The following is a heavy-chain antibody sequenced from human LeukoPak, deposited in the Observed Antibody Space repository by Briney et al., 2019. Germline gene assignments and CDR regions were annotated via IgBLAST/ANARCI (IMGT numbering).Heavy chain of an antibody. V-gene: IGHV3-23*01. Sequence: KAGGSLRLSCAASGFTFSSYAMIWVRQAPGQGLEWVSGIGGSGVNTYYADSVKGRFTISRDNSKNTVYLQMNSLRAEDTAVYYCAKEWAGGRDGYSGFDYWGQGTLVTVSS. CDR3: AKEWAGGRDGYSGFDY. D-gene: IGHD5-24*01. J-gene: IGHJ4*02. CDR1: GFTFSSYA. CDR2: IGGSGVNT.